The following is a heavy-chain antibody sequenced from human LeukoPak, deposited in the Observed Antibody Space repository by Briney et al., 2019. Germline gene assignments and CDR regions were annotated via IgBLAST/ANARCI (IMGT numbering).Heavy chain of an antibody. Sequence: GGSLRLSCAASGFTFGSYGMHWVRQAPGKGLEWVAVISYDGSNKYYADSVEGRFTISRDNAKNSLYLQMDSLRAEDTALYYCARDHKGGDGADAFDIWGHGTMVTVSS. CDR2: ISYDGSNK. CDR3: ARDHKGGDGADAFDI. CDR1: GFTFGSYG. D-gene: IGHD5-24*01. J-gene: IGHJ3*02. V-gene: IGHV3-30*03.